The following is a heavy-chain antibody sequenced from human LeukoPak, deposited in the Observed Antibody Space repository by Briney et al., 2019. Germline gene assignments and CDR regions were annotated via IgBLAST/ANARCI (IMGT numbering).Heavy chain of an antibody. CDR3: ASEGEYTYYDILTGSRPTDY. J-gene: IGHJ4*02. CDR1: GFTFSSYS. V-gene: IGHV3-21*01. D-gene: IGHD3-9*01. CDR2: ISSSSSYI. Sequence: GGSLRLSCAASGFTFSSYSMNWVRQAPGKGLEWVSSISSSSSYIHYADSVRGRFTISRDNAKNSLYLQMNSLRAEDTAVYYCASEGEYTYYDILTGSRPTDYWGQGTLVTVSS.